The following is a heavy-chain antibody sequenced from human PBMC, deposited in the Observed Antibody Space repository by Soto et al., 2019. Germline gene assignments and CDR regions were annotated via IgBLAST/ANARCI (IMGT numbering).Heavy chain of an antibody. J-gene: IGHJ4*02. V-gene: IGHV3-30-3*01. CDR1: GFTFSSYA. D-gene: IGHD6-19*01. CDR3: ARGGLGSGWCGPSGY. Sequence: PGGSLRLSCAASGFTFSSYAMHWVRQAPGKGLEWVAVISYDGSNKYYADSVKGRFTISRDNSKNTLYLQMNSLRAEDTAVYYCARGGLGSGWCGPSGYWGRGTLVIVSS. CDR2: ISYDGSNK.